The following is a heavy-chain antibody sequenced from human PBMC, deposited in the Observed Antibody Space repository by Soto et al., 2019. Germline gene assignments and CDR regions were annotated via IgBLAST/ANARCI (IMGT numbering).Heavy chain of an antibody. Sequence: GESLKISCKGSGYSFTSYWIGWVRQMPGKGLEWMGIIYPGDSDTRYSPSFQGQVTISADKSISTAYLQWSSLKASDTAMYYCASASYCSGGSCYLGYFDYWGQGTLVTVSS. D-gene: IGHD2-15*01. CDR3: ASASYCSGGSCYLGYFDY. V-gene: IGHV5-51*01. J-gene: IGHJ4*02. CDR2: IYPGDSDT. CDR1: GYSFTSYW.